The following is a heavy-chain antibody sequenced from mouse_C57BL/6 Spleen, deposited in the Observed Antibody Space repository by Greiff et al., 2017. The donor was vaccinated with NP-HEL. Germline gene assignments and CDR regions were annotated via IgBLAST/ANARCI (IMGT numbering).Heavy chain of an antibody. CDR1: GYAFSSYW. CDR2: IYPGDGDT. J-gene: IGHJ4*01. CDR3: AREANYGNYENAMDY. D-gene: IGHD2-1*01. V-gene: IGHV1-80*01. Sequence: VQLQQSGAELVKPGASVKISCKASGYAFSSYWMNWVKQRPGKGLEWIGQIYPGDGDTNYNGKFKGKATLTADKSSSTAYMQLSSLTSEDSAVYFCAREANYGNYENAMDYWGQGTSVTVSS.